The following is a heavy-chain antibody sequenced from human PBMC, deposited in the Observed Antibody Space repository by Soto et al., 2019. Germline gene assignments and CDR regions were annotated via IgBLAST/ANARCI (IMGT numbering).Heavy chain of an antibody. CDR2: IDQSGRP. CDR1: GGAFAGYY. CDR3: ARSHYKDRLLVLAAIPAYFFDN. J-gene: IGHJ4*02. D-gene: IGHD2-15*01. V-gene: IGHV4-34*01. Sequence: PSETLSLTCGVYGGAFAGYYWTWIRQSPGKGLEWIGEIDQSGRPNYTPSLKSRLTISVDTSKSQFSLKLSSVTAADTAVYYCARSHYKDRLLVLAAIPAYFFDNWGQGNLVPVYS.